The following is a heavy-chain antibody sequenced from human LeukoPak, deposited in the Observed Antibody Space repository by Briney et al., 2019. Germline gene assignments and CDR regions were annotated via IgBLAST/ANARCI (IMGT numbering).Heavy chain of an antibody. D-gene: IGHD6-19*01. J-gene: IGHJ4*02. Sequence: GESLKISCQGSGYDFTNYWIGWVRQMPGKGLEWMAIIYPDDSDTKYNPSFQGQVTISSDESISTAYLQWSSLKASDTAIYYCVRQADSSGWYYFDYWGPGTRVTVTS. V-gene: IGHV5-51*01. CDR3: VRQADSSGWYYFDY. CDR2: IYPDDSDT. CDR1: GYDFTNYW.